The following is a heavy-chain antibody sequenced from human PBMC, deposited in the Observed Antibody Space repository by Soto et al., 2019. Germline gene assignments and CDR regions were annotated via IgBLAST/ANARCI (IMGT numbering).Heavy chain of an antibody. D-gene: IGHD3-22*01. Sequence: QVQLVQSGAEVKKPGSSVKVSCKASGGTFSSYAISWVRQAPGQGLKWMGGIIPIFGTANYAQKFQGRVTITADESTSTAYMELSSLRSEDTAVYYCARAREGSSGYYYYHTPYYFDYWGQGTLVTVSS. CDR2: IIPIFGTA. V-gene: IGHV1-69*01. J-gene: IGHJ4*02. CDR3: ARAREGSSGYYYYHTPYYFDY. CDR1: GGTFSSYA.